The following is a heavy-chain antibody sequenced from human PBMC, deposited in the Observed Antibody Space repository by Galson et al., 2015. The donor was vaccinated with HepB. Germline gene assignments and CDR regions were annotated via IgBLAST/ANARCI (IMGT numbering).Heavy chain of an antibody. V-gene: IGHV3-53*01. Sequence: SLRLSCAASGFTVSSNYMSWVRQAPGKGLEWVSVIYSGGSTYYADSVKGRFTISRDNSKNTLYLQMNSLRAEDTAVYYCASPISGYDLYGLDYWGQGTLVTVSS. CDR1: GFTVSSNY. D-gene: IGHD5-12*01. CDR2: IYSGGST. CDR3: ASPISGYDLYGLDY. J-gene: IGHJ4*02.